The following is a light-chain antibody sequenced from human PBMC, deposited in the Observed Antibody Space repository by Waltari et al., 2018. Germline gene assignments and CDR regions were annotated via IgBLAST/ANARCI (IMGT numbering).Light chain of an antibody. CDR3: QSYDTTLSVV. V-gene: IGLV1-40*01. CDR2: GVN. Sequence: QSVLTQPPPVSGAPGQRVTLPCPGSGSHIGAGYDVPRYRQLPGKAPTLLIYGVNTRPPGVSDRFSGSQFDTSASLAIAGLQADDEADYYCQSYDTTLSVVFGGGTKLTVL. CDR1: GSHIGAGYD. J-gene: IGLJ2*01.